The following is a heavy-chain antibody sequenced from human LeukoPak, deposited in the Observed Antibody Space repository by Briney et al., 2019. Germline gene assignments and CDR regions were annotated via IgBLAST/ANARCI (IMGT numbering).Heavy chain of an antibody. J-gene: IGHJ4*02. V-gene: IGHV3-66*01. CDR1: GFTVSSNY. CDR3: ARTTYYDILTGYYKGYYFDY. Sequence: PGGSLRLSCAASGFTVSSNYMSWVRQAPGKGLEWVSVIYSGGSTYYADSVKGRFTISRDNSKNTLYLQMNSLRAEDTAVYYCARTTYYDILTGYYKGYYFDYWGQGTLVTVSS. CDR2: IYSGGST. D-gene: IGHD3-9*01.